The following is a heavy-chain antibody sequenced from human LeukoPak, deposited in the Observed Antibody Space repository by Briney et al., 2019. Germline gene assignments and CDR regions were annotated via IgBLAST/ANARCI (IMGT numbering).Heavy chain of an antibody. V-gene: IGHV3-21*01. CDR3: ARDRYCSSTSCPYYYYGMDV. D-gene: IGHD2-2*01. CDR1: GFTFSSYS. CDR2: ISSSSSYI. Sequence: GGSLRLSCAASGFTFSSYSMNWVRQAPGKGLEWVSSISSSSSYIYYADSVKGRFTISRDNAKNSLYLQMNSLRAEDTAVYYCARDRYCSSTSCPYYYYGMDVWGKGTTVTVSS. J-gene: IGHJ6*04.